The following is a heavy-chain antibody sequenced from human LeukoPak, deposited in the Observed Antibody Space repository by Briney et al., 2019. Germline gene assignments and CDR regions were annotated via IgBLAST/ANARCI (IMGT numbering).Heavy chain of an antibody. V-gene: IGHV3-30*02. Sequence: GGSLRLSCAASGFTFSTYGMHWVRQAPGKGLEWVAFIRYDGRNKYHADSVKGRFTISRDNSKNTLCLQMNSLRAEDTAVYYCAKEIWPTVTTPGHTHFDYWGQGTLVTVSS. D-gene: IGHD4-17*01. J-gene: IGHJ4*02. CDR3: AKEIWPTVTTPGHTHFDY. CDR1: GFTFSTYG. CDR2: IRYDGRNK.